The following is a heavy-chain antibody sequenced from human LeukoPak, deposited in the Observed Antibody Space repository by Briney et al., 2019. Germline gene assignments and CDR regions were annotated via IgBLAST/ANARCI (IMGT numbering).Heavy chain of an antibody. J-gene: IGHJ4*02. D-gene: IGHD1-26*01. Sequence: ASVTVSCKASGYTFTSYYMHWVRQAPGQGLEWMGIINPSGGSTSYAQKFQGRVTMTRDTSTNTVYMELSSLRSEDTAVYYCAIGIVGATYDYWGQGTLVTVSS. CDR3: AIGIVGATYDY. CDR2: INPSGGST. V-gene: IGHV1-46*01. CDR1: GYTFTSYY.